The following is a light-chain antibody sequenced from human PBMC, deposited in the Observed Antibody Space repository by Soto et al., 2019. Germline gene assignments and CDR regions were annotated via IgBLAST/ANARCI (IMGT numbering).Light chain of an antibody. J-gene: IGLJ2*01. Sequence: QAVVTQPPSASGTPGQRVAISCSGGSSDIGTNPVNWYLHLPGAAPKLLIYHDNQRPSGVPDRFSGSKSGTSASLTISGLHAEDEADYFCSAWDDSIYGPVFGGGTKLTVL. V-gene: IGLV1-44*01. CDR1: SSDIGTNP. CDR2: HDN. CDR3: SAWDDSIYGPV.